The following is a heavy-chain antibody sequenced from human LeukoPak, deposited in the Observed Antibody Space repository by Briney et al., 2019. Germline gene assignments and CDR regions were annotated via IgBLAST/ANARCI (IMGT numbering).Heavy chain of an antibody. D-gene: IGHD3-10*01. CDR3: AREYVLLWFGEPDAFDI. CDR1: GFTFSSYS. V-gene: IGHV3-48*04. CDR2: ISSSSSTI. J-gene: IGHJ3*02. Sequence: GGSLRLSCAASGFTFSSYSMNWVRQAPGKGLGWVSYISSSSSTIYYADSVKGRFTISRDNAKNSLYLQMNSLRAEDTAVYYCAREYVLLWFGEPDAFDIWGQGTMVTVSS.